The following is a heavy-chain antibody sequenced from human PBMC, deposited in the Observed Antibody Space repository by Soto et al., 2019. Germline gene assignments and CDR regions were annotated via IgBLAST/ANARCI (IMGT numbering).Heavy chain of an antibody. D-gene: IGHD3-9*01. V-gene: IGHV4-31*03. CDR1: GGSISSGGYY. CDR3: ARVLYYDILTGPMDV. CDR2: IYYSGST. Sequence: QVQLQESGPGLVKPSQTLSLTCTVSGGSISSGGYYWSWIRQHPGKGLEWIGYIYYSGSTYYSLSLKSRVTISVDTSKNQFSLMLSSVTAAGTAVYYCARVLYYDILTGPMDVWGQGTTVTVSS. J-gene: IGHJ6*02.